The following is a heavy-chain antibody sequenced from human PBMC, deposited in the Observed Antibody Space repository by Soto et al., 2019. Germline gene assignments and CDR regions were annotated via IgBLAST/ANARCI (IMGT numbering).Heavy chain of an antibody. CDR1: GFTFSSYW. CDR2: INSDGSST. V-gene: IGHV3-74*01. Sequence: EVQLVESGGGLVQPGGSLRLSCAASGFTFSSYWMHWVRQAPGKGLVWVSRINSDGSSTSYADSVKGRFTISRDNAKNTLYLQMNSLRAEVTAVYYCAIEGGNYYDSSGYRFDYWGQGPLVTVSS. J-gene: IGHJ4*02. CDR3: AIEGGNYYDSSGYRFDY. D-gene: IGHD3-22*01.